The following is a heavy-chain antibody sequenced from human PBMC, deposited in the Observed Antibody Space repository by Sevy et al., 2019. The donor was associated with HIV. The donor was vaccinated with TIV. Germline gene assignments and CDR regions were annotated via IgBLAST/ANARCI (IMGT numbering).Heavy chain of an antibody. CDR3: AREAYGGNSGSAFDI. D-gene: IGHD2-21*02. Sequence: GGSLRLSCAASGFTFSSYGMHWVRQAPGKGLEWVAVIWYDGSNKYYADSVKGRFTISRDNSKNTLYLQMNSLRAEDKAVYYCAREAYGGNSGSAFDIWGQGTMVTVSS. V-gene: IGHV3-33*01. J-gene: IGHJ3*02. CDR1: GFTFSSYG. CDR2: IWYDGSNK.